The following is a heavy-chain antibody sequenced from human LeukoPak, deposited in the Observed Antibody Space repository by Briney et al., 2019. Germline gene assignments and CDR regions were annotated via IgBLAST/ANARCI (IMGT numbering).Heavy chain of an antibody. D-gene: IGHD2-15*01. Sequence: GASVKVSCKASGYTFTYYGLNWVRQAPGQGLECLGGINTNTGNPTYAQGFAGRFVFSFDTSVSTAYLQISGLKAEDTAIYYCARSRRVVVPSTLNSADDYYYYMDVWGKGTTVTVS. CDR3: ARSRRVVVPSTLNSADDYYYYMDV. J-gene: IGHJ6*03. CDR2: INTNTGNP. V-gene: IGHV7-4-1*02. CDR1: GYTFTYYG.